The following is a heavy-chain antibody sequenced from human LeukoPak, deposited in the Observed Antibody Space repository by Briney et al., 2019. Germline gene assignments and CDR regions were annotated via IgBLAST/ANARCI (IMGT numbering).Heavy chain of an antibody. CDR3: AGSASHNWFDP. D-gene: IGHD2-2*01. Sequence: GGSLRLSCAASGFTFSSYSMNWVRQAPGKGLEWVSSISSSSSYIYYADSVKGRFTISRDNAKNTLYLQMNSLRVEDTAVYYCAGSASHNWFDPWGQGTLVTVSS. CDR1: GFTFSSYS. V-gene: IGHV3-21*01. CDR2: ISSSSSYI. J-gene: IGHJ5*02.